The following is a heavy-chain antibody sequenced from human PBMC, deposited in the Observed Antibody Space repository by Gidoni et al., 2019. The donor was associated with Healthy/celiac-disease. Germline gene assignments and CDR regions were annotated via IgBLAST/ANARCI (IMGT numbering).Heavy chain of an antibody. J-gene: IGHJ4*02. Sequence: EVQLLESGGGLVQPGGSLRLSCAASGFTFSSYAMRWGRQAPGKGLEWVSAISGSGGSTYYADSVKGRFTISRDNSKNTLYLQMNSLRAEDTAVYYCAKDLDRTVTSWVIDYWGQGTLVTVSS. CDR1: GFTFSSYA. CDR2: ISGSGGST. V-gene: IGHV3-23*01. CDR3: AKDLDRTVTSWVIDY. D-gene: IGHD4-4*01.